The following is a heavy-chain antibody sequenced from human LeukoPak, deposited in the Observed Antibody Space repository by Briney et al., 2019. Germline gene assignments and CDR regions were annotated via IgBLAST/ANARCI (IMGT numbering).Heavy chain of an antibody. CDR1: GLTFSTSG. CDR3: ATETNGRHYDY. Sequence: AGGSLRLSCTASGLTFSTSGFNWVRQAPGKGLEWVASIGPTGSDRYHADSIKGRFTISRDNASNFLYLQMNSLRAEDTAVYYCATETNGRHYDYWGQGTLLTVSS. V-gene: IGHV3-21*06. J-gene: IGHJ4*02. D-gene: IGHD1-14*01. CDR2: IGPTGSDR.